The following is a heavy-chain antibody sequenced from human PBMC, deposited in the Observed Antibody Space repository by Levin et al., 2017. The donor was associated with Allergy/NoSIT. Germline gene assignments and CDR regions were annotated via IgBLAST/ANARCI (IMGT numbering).Heavy chain of an antibody. V-gene: IGHV3-30*18. Sequence: GESLKISCAASGFTFSSYGMHWVRQAPGKGLEWVAVISYDGSNKYYADSVKGRFTISRDNSKNTLYLQMNSLRAEDTAVYYCAKDNYYDNPYGMDVWGQGTTVTVSS. CDR1: GFTFSSYG. D-gene: IGHD3-22*01. CDR3: AKDNYYDNPYGMDV. J-gene: IGHJ6*02. CDR2: ISYDGSNK.